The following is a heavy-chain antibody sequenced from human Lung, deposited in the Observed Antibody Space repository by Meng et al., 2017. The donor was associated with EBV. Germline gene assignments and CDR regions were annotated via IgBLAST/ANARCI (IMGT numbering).Heavy chain of an antibody. CDR1: GFSLSTRGGG. CDR2: IYWDDDK. J-gene: IGHJ4*02. Sequence: QITFKESEHTLAKPTHTLTLAFTFPGFSLSTRGGGVGWIRQPPGKALEWLALIYWDDDKRYSPSLKSRLTITKDTSKNQVVLTMTNMDPVDAATYYCAHIIAARPFDYWGQGTLVTVSS. D-gene: IGHD6-6*01. CDR3: AHIIAARPFDY. V-gene: IGHV2-5*02.